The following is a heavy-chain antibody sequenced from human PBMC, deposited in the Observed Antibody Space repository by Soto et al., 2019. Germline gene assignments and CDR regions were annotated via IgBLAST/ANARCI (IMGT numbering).Heavy chain of an antibody. V-gene: IGHV5-51*01. Sequence: PGESLKISCKGSGYSFTSYWIGWVRQMPGKGLEWMGIIYPGDSDTRYSPSFQGQVTISADKSISTAYLQWSSLKASDTAMYYCARLPQKSDFWSGYYRYYYYYYGMDVWGQGTTVTVSS. D-gene: IGHD3-3*01. CDR3: ARLPQKSDFWSGYYRYYYYYYGMDV. CDR2: IYPGDSDT. CDR1: GYSFTSYW. J-gene: IGHJ6*02.